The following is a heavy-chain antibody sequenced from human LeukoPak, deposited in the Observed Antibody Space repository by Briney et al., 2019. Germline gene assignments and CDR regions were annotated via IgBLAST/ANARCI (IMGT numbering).Heavy chain of an antibody. Sequence: SETLSLTCTVSGYSITSGYYWGWIRQPPGKGLEWIGSIYHSGNTYYNPSLKSRVTIAIDASKNQFSLHLRSVTAADTAVYYCARQPRLRGVIIWDYWGQGTLVTVSS. CDR3: ARQPRLRGVIIWDY. V-gene: IGHV4-38-2*02. CDR2: IYHSGNT. J-gene: IGHJ4*02. D-gene: IGHD3-10*01. CDR1: GYSITSGYY.